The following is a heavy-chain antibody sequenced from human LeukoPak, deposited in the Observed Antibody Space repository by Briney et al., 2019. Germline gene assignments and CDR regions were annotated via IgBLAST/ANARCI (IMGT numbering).Heavy chain of an antibody. J-gene: IGHJ4*02. Sequence: GGSLRLSCAASGFTFSSYSMNWVRQAPGKGLEWVSSISSNSSYIYYADSVKGRFTISRYNAKNSLYLQMNSLRAEDTAVYYCARLRDGYNWGQGTLVTVSS. V-gene: IGHV3-21*01. CDR2: ISSNSSYI. CDR1: GFTFSSYS. D-gene: IGHD5-12*01. CDR3: ARLRDGYN.